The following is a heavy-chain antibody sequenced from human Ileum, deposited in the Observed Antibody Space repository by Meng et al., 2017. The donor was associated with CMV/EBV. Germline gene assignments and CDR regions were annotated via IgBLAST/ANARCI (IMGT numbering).Heavy chain of an antibody. J-gene: IGHJ4*02. V-gene: IGHV3-48*04. Sequence: GGSLRLSCAASGFTFKTYRMHWVRQAPGKGLGWISYIDISATTMYYADSVKGRFTISRDNAKNSLFLQMDSLRADDTAVYYCVSGLDPPFDYWGQGTLVTVSS. CDR3: VSGLDPPFDY. CDR1: GFTFKTYR. CDR2: IDISATTM.